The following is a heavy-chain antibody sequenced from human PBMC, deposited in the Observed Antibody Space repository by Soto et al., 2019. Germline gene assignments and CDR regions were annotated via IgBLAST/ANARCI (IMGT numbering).Heavy chain of an antibody. D-gene: IGHD1-7*01. J-gene: IGHJ6*02. CDR2: FIPIFGTA. CDR3: ARGLTGTTLAYGMDV. Sequence: QVQLVQSGAEVKKPGSSVKVSCKASGGTFSSYAISWVRQAPGQGLEWMGGFIPIFGTADYAQKFQGRVTXTTXXSXRTAYMELSSLRSEDTAVYYCARGLTGTTLAYGMDVWGQGTTVTVSS. CDR1: GGTFSSYA. V-gene: IGHV1-69*05.